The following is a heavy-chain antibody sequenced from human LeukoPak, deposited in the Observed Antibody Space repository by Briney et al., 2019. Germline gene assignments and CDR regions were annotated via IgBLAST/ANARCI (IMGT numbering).Heavy chain of an antibody. D-gene: IGHD1-26*01. CDR1: GYTFTGYY. J-gene: IGHJ6*03. Sequence: ASVKVSCKASGYTFTGYYMHWVRQAPGRGLEWMGWINPNSGGTNYAQKFQGRVTMTRDTSISTAYMELSRLRSDDTAVYYCARRTASGSFKEDYMDVWGKGTTVTISS. V-gene: IGHV1-2*02. CDR3: ARRTASGSFKEDYMDV. CDR2: INPNSGGT.